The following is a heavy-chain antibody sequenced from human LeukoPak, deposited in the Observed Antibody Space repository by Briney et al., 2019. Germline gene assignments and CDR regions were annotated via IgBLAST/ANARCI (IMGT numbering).Heavy chain of an antibody. V-gene: IGHV4-34*01. CDR3: ARMGVETVTFRVASDY. D-gene: IGHD4-17*01. CDR2: INHSGST. Sequence: SETLSLTCAVYGGSFSGYYWSWIRQPPGKGLEWIGEINHSGSTNYNPSLKSRVTISVDTSKNQFSLKLSSVTAADTAVYYCARMGVETVTFRVASDYWGQGTLVTVSS. J-gene: IGHJ4*02. CDR1: GGSFSGYY.